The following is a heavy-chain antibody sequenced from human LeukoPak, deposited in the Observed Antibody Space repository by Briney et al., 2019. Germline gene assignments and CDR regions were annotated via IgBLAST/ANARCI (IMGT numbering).Heavy chain of an antibody. J-gene: IGHJ4*02. Sequence: GGSLRLSCAASGFTFSNYAMNXVRQAPGKGLEWVSALSGNGDNTYYANSVKGRFTISRDNSKNTLYLQMNSLRAEDTAVYYCANLRGGWDDYWGQGTLVTVSS. CDR3: ANLRGGWDDY. D-gene: IGHD6-19*01. CDR2: LSGNGDNT. CDR1: GFTFSNYA. V-gene: IGHV3-23*01.